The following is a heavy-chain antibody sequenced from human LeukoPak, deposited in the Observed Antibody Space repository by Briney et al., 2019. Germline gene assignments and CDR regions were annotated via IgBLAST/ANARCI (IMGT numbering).Heavy chain of an antibody. D-gene: IGHD5-18*01. J-gene: IGHJ4*02. V-gene: IGHV3-13*01. CDR3: ARADLRGYSLGY. Sequence: GRSLRLSCAASGFTFSSYDMHWVRQTTGRGLEWVSGIGTAGDTYSPGSVKGRFTISRENAKNSLYLQMNSLRAGDTAVYYCARADLRGYSLGYWGQGTLVTVSS. CDR1: GFTFSSYD. CDR2: IGTAGDT.